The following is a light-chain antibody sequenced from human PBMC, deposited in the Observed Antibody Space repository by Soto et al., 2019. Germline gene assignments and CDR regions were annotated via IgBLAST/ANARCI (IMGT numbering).Light chain of an antibody. J-gene: IGKJ5*01. CDR3: QQAKSFPVS. V-gene: IGKV2-40*01. CDR2: AAS. Sequence: DIVLTQSPLSLPVTLGQPASISCRSSQSLLDSADGNTYLDWYVQKPGQSPQLLIYAASILQSGVPSRFSGSGSGTDFTLTINNLQPEDFATYYCQQAKSFPVSFGQGTRREIK. CDR1: QSLLDSADGNTY.